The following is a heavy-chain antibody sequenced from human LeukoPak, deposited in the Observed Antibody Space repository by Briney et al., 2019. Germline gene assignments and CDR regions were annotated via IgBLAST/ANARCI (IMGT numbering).Heavy chain of an antibody. CDR1: GGTFSSYA. CDR2: IIPIFGTA. V-gene: IGHV1-69*06. CDR3: ARDPITRITMVRGVIDY. D-gene: IGHD3-10*01. Sequence: SVKVSCKASGGTFSSYAISWVRQAPGQGLEWMGGIIPIFGTANYAQKFQGRVTITADKSTSTAYMELSSLRSEDTAVYYCARDPITRITMVRGVIDYWGQGTLVTVSS. J-gene: IGHJ4*02.